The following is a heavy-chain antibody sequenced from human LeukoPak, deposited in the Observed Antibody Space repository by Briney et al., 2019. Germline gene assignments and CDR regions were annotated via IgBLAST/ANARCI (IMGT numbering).Heavy chain of an antibody. CDR3: ARDFYSVVRGVII. D-gene: IGHD3-10*01. CDR2: ISSASNNI. Sequence: GGSLRLSCAVSGFTFTYYSMNWVRHAPGMGLEWVAHISSASNNIYYADSVKGRFTISRDNAKNSLYLQMNSLRAEDTALYYCARDFYSVVRGVIIWGQGTLVTVSS. J-gene: IGHJ4*02. V-gene: IGHV3-48*04. CDR1: GFTFTYYS.